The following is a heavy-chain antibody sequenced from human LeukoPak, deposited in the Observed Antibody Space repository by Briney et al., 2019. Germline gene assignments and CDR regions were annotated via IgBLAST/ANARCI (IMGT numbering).Heavy chain of an antibody. V-gene: IGHV3-30-3*01. D-gene: IGHD3-10*01. CDR2: ISYDGSNK. CDR3: ARGANYYGSGSYNY. CDR1: GFTFSSYA. J-gene: IGHJ4*02. Sequence: SGGSLRLSCAASGFTFSSYAMHWVRQAPGKGLEWVAVISYDGSNKYYADSVKGRFTISRDNSKKTLYLQMNSLRAEDTAVYYCARGANYYGSGSYNYWGQGTLVTVSS.